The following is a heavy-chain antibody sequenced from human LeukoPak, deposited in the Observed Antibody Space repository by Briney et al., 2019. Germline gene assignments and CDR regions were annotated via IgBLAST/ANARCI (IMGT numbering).Heavy chain of an antibody. Sequence: GGSLRLSCAASGFTFSSYAMSWVRQAPGKGMEWVSAISGSGGSTYYAECVKGRFTMSRDNSNKSVYMQMNSLRAEDTAVYYCAKPAGKQQLVYYFDYWGQGTLVTVSS. J-gene: IGHJ4*02. CDR1: GFTFSSYA. CDR2: ISGSGGST. CDR3: AKPAGKQQLVYYFDY. D-gene: IGHD6-13*01. V-gene: IGHV3-23*01.